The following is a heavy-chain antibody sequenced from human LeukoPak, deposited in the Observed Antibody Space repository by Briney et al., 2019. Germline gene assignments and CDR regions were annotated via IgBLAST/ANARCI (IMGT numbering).Heavy chain of an antibody. J-gene: IGHJ4*02. CDR1: GFTFSSYA. CDR2: ISGSSGST. Sequence: GGSLRLSCAASGFTFSSYAMSWVRQAPGKGLEWVSAISGSSGSTYYADSVKGRFTISRDNSKNTLYLQMNSLRAEDTAVYYCAKDRVVRKYYYDSSGYYPDYWGQGTLVTVSS. CDR3: AKDRVVRKYYYDSSGYYPDY. V-gene: IGHV3-23*01. D-gene: IGHD3-22*01.